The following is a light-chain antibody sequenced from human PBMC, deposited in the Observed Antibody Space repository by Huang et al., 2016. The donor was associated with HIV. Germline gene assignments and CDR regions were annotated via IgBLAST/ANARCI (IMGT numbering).Light chain of an antibody. CDR2: AAS. Sequence: DIQMTQSPSSLSASVGDRVTITCRASQSISNYLNWYPQKPGKAPNLLIYAASSLQGGVPSRFSGSGSGTDFTLTISSLQPEDFATYYCQQSYRNPFTFGPGTKVDIK. V-gene: IGKV1-39*01. J-gene: IGKJ3*01. CDR3: QQSYRNPFT. CDR1: QSISNY.